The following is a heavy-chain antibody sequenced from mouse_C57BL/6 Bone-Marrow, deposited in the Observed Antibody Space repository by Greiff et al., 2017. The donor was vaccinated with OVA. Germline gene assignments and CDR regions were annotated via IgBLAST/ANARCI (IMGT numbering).Heavy chain of an antibody. CDR1: GYAFSSSW. V-gene: IGHV1-82*01. CDR3: ARGWLPIYYFDY. Sequence: VQLQQSGPELVKPGASVKISCKASGYAFSSSWMNWVKQRPGKGLEWIGRIYPGDGDTNYNGKFKGKATLTADKSSSTAYMQLSSLTSEDSAVYFCARGWLPIYYFDYWGQGTTLTVSS. CDR2: IYPGDGDT. J-gene: IGHJ2*01. D-gene: IGHD2-3*01.